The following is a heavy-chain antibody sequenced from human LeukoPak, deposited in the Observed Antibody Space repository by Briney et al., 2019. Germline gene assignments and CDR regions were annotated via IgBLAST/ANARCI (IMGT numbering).Heavy chain of an antibody. CDR3: ARANDYGDYFDY. V-gene: IGHV3-21*01. CDR2: ISSSSSYI. D-gene: IGHD4-17*01. CDR1: GFTFSSYS. Sequence: GGSLRLSCAASGFTFSSYSMNWVRQAPGKGLEWASSISSSSSYIYYADSVKGRFTISRDNAKNSLYLQMNSLRAEDTAVYYCARANDYGDYFDYWGQGTLVTVSS. J-gene: IGHJ4*02.